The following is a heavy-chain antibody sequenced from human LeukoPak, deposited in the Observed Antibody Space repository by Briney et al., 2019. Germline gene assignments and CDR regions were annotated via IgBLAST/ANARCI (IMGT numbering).Heavy chain of an antibody. Sequence: ASVKVSCKASGYTFTNYYMHWVRQAPGQGLEWMGWISAYNGNTNYAQKLQGRVTMTTDTSTSTAYMELRSLRSDDTAVYYCAREARISRRPNWFDPWGQGTLVTVSS. CDR2: ISAYNGNT. J-gene: IGHJ5*02. CDR1: GYTFTNYY. D-gene: IGHD2-15*01. CDR3: AREARISRRPNWFDP. V-gene: IGHV1-18*04.